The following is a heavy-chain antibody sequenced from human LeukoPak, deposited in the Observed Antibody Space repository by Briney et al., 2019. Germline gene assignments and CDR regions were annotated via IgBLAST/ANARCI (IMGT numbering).Heavy chain of an antibody. V-gene: IGHV4-34*01. CDR2: INHSGST. Sequence: PGGSLRLSCAASGFTFSSYGMHWVRQPPGKGLEWVGEINHSGSTNYNPSLKSRVTISVDTSKNQFSLKLSSVTAADTAVYYCARGGAVVVAATEYFDLWGRGTLVTVSS. CDR3: ARGGAVVVAATEYFDL. D-gene: IGHD2-15*01. J-gene: IGHJ2*01. CDR1: GFTFSSYG.